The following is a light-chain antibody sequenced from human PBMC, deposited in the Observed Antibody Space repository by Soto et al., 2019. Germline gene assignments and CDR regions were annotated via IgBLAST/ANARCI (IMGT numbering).Light chain of an antibody. CDR1: QGIRDD. Sequence: DIQMTQSPSSLSASVGDRVTITCRASQGIRDDLGWYQQKPGKAPKRLIYAASTLQSGVPSRFSVSRSVTEFTLTISSLQPEDFATYYCLHQNSYLALTFGGGTKVETK. J-gene: IGKJ4*01. CDR2: AAS. CDR3: LHQNSYLALT. V-gene: IGKV1-17*01.